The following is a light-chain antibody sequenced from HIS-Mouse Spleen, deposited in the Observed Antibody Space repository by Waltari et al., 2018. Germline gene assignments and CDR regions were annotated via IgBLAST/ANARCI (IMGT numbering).Light chain of an antibody. CDR3: SSYTSSSFNVV. Sequence: QSALTQPASVSGSPGQSIPIPSPGTSRHVGGYHYSSWYQQHPGKAPKLMIYDVSNRPSGVSNRFSGSKSGNTASLSISGLQAEDEADYYCSSYTSSSFNVVFGGGTKLTVL. CDR2: DVS. J-gene: IGLJ2*01. CDR1: SRHVGGYHY. V-gene: IGLV2-14*03.